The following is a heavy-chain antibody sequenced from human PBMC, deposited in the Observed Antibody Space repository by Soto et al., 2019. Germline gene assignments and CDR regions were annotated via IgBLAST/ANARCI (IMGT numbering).Heavy chain of an antibody. CDR3: AYLPCSGGSCYWFSYSGMDV. V-gene: IGHV2-5*02. CDR1: GFSLSTSGVG. Sequence: QITLKESGPTLVKPTQTLTLTCTFSGFSLSTSGVGVAWIRQPPGKALEWLALIYWDDDKRYRPSLETRPTITKATSKTQVVLTMTKMDSVDTATYYCAYLPCSGGSCYWFSYSGMDVWGQGTTVTVSS. J-gene: IGHJ6*02. CDR2: IYWDDDK. D-gene: IGHD2-15*01.